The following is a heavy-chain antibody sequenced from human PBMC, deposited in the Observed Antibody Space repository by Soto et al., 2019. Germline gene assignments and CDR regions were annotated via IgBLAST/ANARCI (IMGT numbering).Heavy chain of an antibody. V-gene: IGHV1-2*02. Sequence: ASVKVSFKASGYTYTGYYIHWLRQPPGQGLEWMGWMNPNSGGTNYAQKFQGRVTMTRDTSISTAYMEMRRLRSDDTAVYYCARDLRKAYCGGVCYGRDDYWGQGTLVTVSS. J-gene: IGHJ4*02. CDR2: MNPNSGGT. CDR1: GYTYTGYY. D-gene: IGHD2-21*02. CDR3: ARDLRKAYCGGVCYGRDDY.